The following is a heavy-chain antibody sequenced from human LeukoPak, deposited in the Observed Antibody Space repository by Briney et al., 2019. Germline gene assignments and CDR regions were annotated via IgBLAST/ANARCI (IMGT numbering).Heavy chain of an antibody. D-gene: IGHD3-10*01. Sequence: GGSLRLSCAASGFTFSDYYMSWIRQAPGEGLEWVSYISSSGSTIYYADSVKGRFTISRDNAKNSLYLQMNSLRAEDTAVYYCARDRGFGGGPHRIYYYYGMDVWGQGTTVTVSS. V-gene: IGHV3-11*01. CDR2: ISSSGSTI. CDR3: ARDRGFGGGPHRIYYYYGMDV. J-gene: IGHJ6*02. CDR1: GFTFSDYY.